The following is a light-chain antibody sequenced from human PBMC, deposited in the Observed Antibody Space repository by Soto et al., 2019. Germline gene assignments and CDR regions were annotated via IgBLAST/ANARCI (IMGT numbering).Light chain of an antibody. CDR2: WAS. CDR3: QQYYSAPYT. CDR1: QNILSSSNNKNY. V-gene: IGKV4-1*01. Sequence: DIVMTQSPDSLAVSLGERATINCKSSQNILSSSNNKNYLAWYQQKPGQPPKLLISWASTRESGVPDRLSGSGSGTDFSLTISSLQAEDVAVYYCQQYYSAPYTFGQGTKLEIK. J-gene: IGKJ2*01.